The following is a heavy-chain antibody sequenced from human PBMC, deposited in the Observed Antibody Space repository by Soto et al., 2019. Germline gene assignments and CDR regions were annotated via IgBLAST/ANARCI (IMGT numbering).Heavy chain of an antibody. Sequence: SETLSLTCTVSGGSISSGDYYWSWIRQPPGKGLEWIGYIYYSGSTYYNPSLKSRVTISVDTSKNQFSLKLSSVTAADTAVYYCARDPLVDYYYYGMDVRAQRTTVTVSS. CDR2: IYYSGST. J-gene: IGHJ6*02. CDR3: ARDPLVDYYYYGMDV. CDR1: GGSISSGDYY. V-gene: IGHV4-30-4*01.